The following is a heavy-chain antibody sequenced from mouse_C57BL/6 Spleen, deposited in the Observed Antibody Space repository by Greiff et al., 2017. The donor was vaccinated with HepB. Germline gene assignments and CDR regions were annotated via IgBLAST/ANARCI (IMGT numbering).Heavy chain of an antibody. D-gene: IGHD1-1*01. Sequence: EVHLVESGGGLVQPGGSMKLSCAASGFTFSDAWMDWVRQSPEKGLEWVAEIRNKANNHATYYAESVKGRFTISRDDSKSSVYLQMNSLRAEDTGIYYCTRVVAHWYFDVWGTGTTVTVSS. V-gene: IGHV6-6*01. CDR1: GFTFSDAW. CDR2: IRNKANNHAT. J-gene: IGHJ1*03. CDR3: TRVVAHWYFDV.